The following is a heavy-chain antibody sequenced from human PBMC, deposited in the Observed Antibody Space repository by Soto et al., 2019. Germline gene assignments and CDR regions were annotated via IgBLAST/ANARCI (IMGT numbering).Heavy chain of an antibody. Sequence: QVQLVQSGAEVKKPGASVKVSCKASGYTFTSYDINWVRQATGQGLEWMGWMNPNSGNTGYAQKFQGRVTMTRNTSISTAYMELSSLRSEDTAVYYCARGGKANLAVAGGENWFDPWGQGTLVTVSS. V-gene: IGHV1-8*01. CDR3: ARGGKANLAVAGGENWFDP. CDR1: GYTFTSYD. J-gene: IGHJ5*02. D-gene: IGHD6-19*01. CDR2: MNPNSGNT.